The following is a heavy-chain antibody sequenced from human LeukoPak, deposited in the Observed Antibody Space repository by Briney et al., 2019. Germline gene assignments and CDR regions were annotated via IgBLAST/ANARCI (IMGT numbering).Heavy chain of an antibody. CDR1: GGSFTSYY. D-gene: IGHD1-26*01. J-gene: IGHJ4*02. CDR2: INHSGSI. V-gene: IGHV4-34*01. CDR3: ARARSGKWGFDY. Sequence: SETLSLTCAVYGGSFTSYYWSWIRQSPDRGLEWIGEINHSGSINYNPSLKSRVTISVDTSKNQFSLKLSSVTAADTAVYYCARARSGKWGFDYWGQGTLVTVSS.